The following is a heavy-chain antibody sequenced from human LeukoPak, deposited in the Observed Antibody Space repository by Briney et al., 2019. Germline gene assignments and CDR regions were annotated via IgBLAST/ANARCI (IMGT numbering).Heavy chain of an antibody. CDR1: GYTFTGYY. CDR3: ARVKASSYGIIYYYYGMDV. CDR2: IDPNSGGT. D-gene: IGHD5-18*01. J-gene: IGHJ6*02. Sequence: ASVKVSCKASGYTFTGYYMHWVRQAPGQGLEWMGWIDPNSGGTNYAQKFQGRVTMTRDTSISTAYMELSRLRSDDTAVYYCARVKASSYGIIYYYYGMDVWGQGTTVTVSS. V-gene: IGHV1-2*02.